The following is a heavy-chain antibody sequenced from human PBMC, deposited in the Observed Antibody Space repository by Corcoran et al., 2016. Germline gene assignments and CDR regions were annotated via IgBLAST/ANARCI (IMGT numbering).Heavy chain of an antibody. Sequence: QVQLVESWGDVVQPGRSLRLSCAASGFTFSSYGMHWVRQDPGKRLEWVAVISYDGSNKYYADSVKGRFTISRDNSKNTLYLQMISLRAEDTAVDYCAKDPDSSGYLYYYYYYGMDVWGQGTMVTVSS. D-gene: IGHD3-22*01. J-gene: IGHJ6*02. CDR3: AKDPDSSGYLYYYYYYGMDV. CDR2: ISYDGSNK. CDR1: GFTFSSYG. V-gene: IGHV3-30*18.